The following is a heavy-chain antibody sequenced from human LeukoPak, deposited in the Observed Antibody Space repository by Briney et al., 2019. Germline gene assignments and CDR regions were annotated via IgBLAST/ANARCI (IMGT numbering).Heavy chain of an antibody. V-gene: IGHV3-23*01. D-gene: IGHD3-16*01. CDR1: GFTFSSYA. CDR2: ISGSGGST. Sequence: PGGSLRLSCAASGFTFSSYAMSWVRQAPGKGLEWVSAISGSGGSTYYADSVKGRFTISRDNSKNTLYLQMNSLRAEDTAVYYCAKYKGGYYDYVWAILPPDYWGQGTLVTVSS. J-gene: IGHJ4*02. CDR3: AKYKGGYYDYVWAILPPDY.